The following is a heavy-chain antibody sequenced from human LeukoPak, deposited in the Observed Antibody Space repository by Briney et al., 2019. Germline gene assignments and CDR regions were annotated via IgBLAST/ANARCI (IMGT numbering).Heavy chain of an antibody. J-gene: IGHJ4*02. D-gene: IGHD5-18*01. CDR1: RFTFSSYG. CDR2: KWYDGRKK. CDR3: ARNLPSTASDY. V-gene: IGHV3-33*01. Sequence: GQSLTLAWPVVRFTFSSYGMQWVRHAQGKWLEWGAVKWYDGRKKYYADTVKGRFTISRDNSKKTLYLQMNSLRAEDTGVYYCARNLPSTASDYWGQGTLVTVSS.